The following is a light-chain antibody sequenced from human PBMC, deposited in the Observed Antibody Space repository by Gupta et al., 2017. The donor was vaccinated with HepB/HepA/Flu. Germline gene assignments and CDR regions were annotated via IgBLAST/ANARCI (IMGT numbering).Light chain of an antibody. CDR1: NIGERS. V-gene: IGLV3-21*02. CDR2: DDR. J-gene: IGLJ2*01. CDR3: QVGDHTCDRPVI. Sequence: SYVLTQPPSVSLAAGQTARLTCRGTNIGERSGHWYQHMSGQAPVLVVYDDRERPSGIPERFSGSNPGNTATLTISGVEVGDEADDYCQVGDHTCDRPVIFGGGTKLTVL.